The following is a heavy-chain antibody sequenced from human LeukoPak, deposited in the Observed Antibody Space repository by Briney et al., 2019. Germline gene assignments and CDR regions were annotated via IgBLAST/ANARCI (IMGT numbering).Heavy chain of an antibody. CDR3: ARGIVVVAATPDY. CDR2: INTNTGNP. CDR1: GYTFTSYA. J-gene: IGHJ4*02. D-gene: IGHD2-15*01. V-gene: IGHV7-4-1*02. Sequence: ASVKVSCRASGYTFTSYAMNWVRQAPGQGLEWMGWINTNTGNPTYAQGFTGRFVFSLDTSVSTAYLQISSLKAEDTAVYFCARGIVVVAATPDYWGQGTLVTVSS.